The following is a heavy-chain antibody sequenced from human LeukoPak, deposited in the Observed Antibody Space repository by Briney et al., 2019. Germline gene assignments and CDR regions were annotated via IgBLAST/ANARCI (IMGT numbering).Heavy chain of an antibody. CDR3: ARTSGYEFDY. Sequence: ASVKVSCKASGYNFTSYDINWVRQATGQGLEWMGWMSPNSDYTGYAQKFQGRVTMTWNTSVSTAYMEPSSLRFEDTAVYYCARTSGYEFDYWGQGTLVTVSS. CDR2: MSPNSDYT. V-gene: IGHV1-8*01. D-gene: IGHD5-12*01. CDR1: GYNFTSYD. J-gene: IGHJ4*02.